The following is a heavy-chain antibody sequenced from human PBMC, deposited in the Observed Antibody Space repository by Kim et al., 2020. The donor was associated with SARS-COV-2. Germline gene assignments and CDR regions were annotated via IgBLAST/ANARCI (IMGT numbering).Heavy chain of an antibody. V-gene: IGHV3-48*01. D-gene: IGHD6-6*01. CDR3: AREPDTSSEDAFDV. Sequence: ADSVKGRFASSRDNAKNSLYLQMNSLRAEDTAVYYCAREPDTSSEDAFDVWGRGTMVTVSS. J-gene: IGHJ3*01.